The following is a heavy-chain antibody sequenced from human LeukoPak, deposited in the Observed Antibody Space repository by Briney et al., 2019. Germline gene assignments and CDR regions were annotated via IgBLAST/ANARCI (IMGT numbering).Heavy chain of an antibody. J-gene: IGHJ4*02. CDR3: AKGRLWFGELLDHSYFDY. Sequence: PGGSLRLSCAASGFTFSSYGMHWVRQAPGKGLEWVAVISYDGSNKYYADSVKGRFTISRDNSKNTLYLQMNSLRAEDTAVYYCAKGRLWFGELLDHSYFDYWGQGTLVTVSS. D-gene: IGHD3-10*01. V-gene: IGHV3-30*18. CDR1: GFTFSSYG. CDR2: ISYDGSNK.